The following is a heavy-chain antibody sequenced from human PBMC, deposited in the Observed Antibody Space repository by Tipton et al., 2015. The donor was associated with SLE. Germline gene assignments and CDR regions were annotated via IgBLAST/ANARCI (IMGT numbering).Heavy chain of an antibody. CDR2: IYHNGDT. CDR1: GSSISSGYY. Sequence: TLSLTCPVSGSSISSGYYWGWIRQPPGKGLEWIGTIYHNGDTYYKSSLKSRVTISVDTSKNHFSLKLRSVTAADTAVYFCARRSVQEAFDIWGKGQWSPSLQ. D-gene: IGHD1-1*01. CDR3: ARRSVQEAFDI. J-gene: IGHJ3*02. V-gene: IGHV4-38-2*01.